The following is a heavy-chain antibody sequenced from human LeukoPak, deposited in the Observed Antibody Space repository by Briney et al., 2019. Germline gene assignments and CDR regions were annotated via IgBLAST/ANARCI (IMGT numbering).Heavy chain of an antibody. CDR1: GFTFSTYW. V-gene: IGHV3-7*01. CDR3: ARSYFSGTSCFDY. D-gene: IGHD2-2*01. J-gene: IGHJ4*02. CDR2: IKQDGSHK. Sequence: GGSLRLSCAASGFTFSTYWMNWVRQAPGKGLEWVANIKQDGSHKYYVDSVKGRFTISRDNAKNSLYLQMNGLRAEDTALYYCARSYFSGTSCFDYWGQGALVTVSS.